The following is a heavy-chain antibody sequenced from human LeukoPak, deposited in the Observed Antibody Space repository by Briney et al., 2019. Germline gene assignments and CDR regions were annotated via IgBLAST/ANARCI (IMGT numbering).Heavy chain of an antibody. Sequence: PGGSLRLSCAASGFTFSSYAMSWVRQAPGKGLEWVANIKTDASEKYYVDSAKGRFTISRDNAENSLYLLMNSLRAEDTALYYCARGGPEPSWDGFDFWGQGTTVTVSS. J-gene: IGHJ3*01. CDR2: IKTDASEK. CDR1: GFTFSSYA. CDR3: ARGGPEPSWDGFDF. V-gene: IGHV3-7*01. D-gene: IGHD1-14*01.